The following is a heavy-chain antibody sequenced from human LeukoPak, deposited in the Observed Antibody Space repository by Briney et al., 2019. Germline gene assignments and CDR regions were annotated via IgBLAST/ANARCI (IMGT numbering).Heavy chain of an antibody. CDR2: ITGSGGST. V-gene: IGHV3-23*01. CDR3: AKDRSRSGYYVPFDY. CDR1: GFTFSSYG. J-gene: IGHJ4*02. Sequence: GGSLRLSCAASGFTFSSYGMSWVRQAPGKGLEWVSTITGSGGSTYYADSVKGRFTISRDNSKNTLYLQMNSLRAEDTAVYYCAKDRSRSGYYVPFDYWGQGTLVTVSS. D-gene: IGHD3-22*01.